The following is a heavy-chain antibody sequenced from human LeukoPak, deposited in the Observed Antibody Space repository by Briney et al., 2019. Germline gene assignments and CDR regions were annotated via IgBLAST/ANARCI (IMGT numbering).Heavy chain of an antibody. CDR2: ISSSSSCI. D-gene: IGHD3-22*01. CDR3: ARVSPDYYDSSGYPKGPFDY. V-gene: IGHV3-21*01. Sequence: GGSLRLSCAASGFTFSSYSMNWVRQAPGKGLEWVSSISSSSSCIYYADSVKGRFTISRDNAKNSLYLQMNSLRAEDTAVYYCARVSPDYYDSSGYPKGPFDYWGQGTLVTVSS. CDR1: GFTFSSYS. J-gene: IGHJ4*02.